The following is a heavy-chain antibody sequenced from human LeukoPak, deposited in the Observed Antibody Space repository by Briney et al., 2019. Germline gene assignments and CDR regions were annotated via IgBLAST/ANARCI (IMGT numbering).Heavy chain of an antibody. CDR2: IWYDGSNK. CDR1: GFTFSSYG. J-gene: IGHJ4*02. Sequence: PGGSLRLSCAASGFTFSSYGMHWVRQAPGKGLEWVAFIWYDGSNKYYADSVKGRFTISRDNSKNTLYLQMNSLRAEDTAVYYCAKDSSSGVYYWGQGTLVTVSS. CDR3: AKDSSSGVYY. D-gene: IGHD6-19*01. V-gene: IGHV3-30*02.